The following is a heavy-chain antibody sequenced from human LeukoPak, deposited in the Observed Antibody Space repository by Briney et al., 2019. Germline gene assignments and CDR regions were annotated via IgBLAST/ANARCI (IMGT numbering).Heavy chain of an antibody. V-gene: IGHV3-23*01. Sequence: GGSLRLSCAASGFTFSNYGMDWVRQAPGKGLEWVSSITGSGGSTYYADSVKGRFTISRNNSKNTLYLQMNSLRAEDTAVYYCGKEGLQAVDYWGQGTLVTVSS. CDR1: GFTFSNYG. CDR3: GKEGLQAVDY. J-gene: IGHJ4*02. CDR2: ITGSGGST.